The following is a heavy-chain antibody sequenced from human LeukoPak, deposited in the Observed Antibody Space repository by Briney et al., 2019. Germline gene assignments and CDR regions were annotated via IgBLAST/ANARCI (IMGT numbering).Heavy chain of an antibody. CDR3: AKVVPAGGYYFDY. J-gene: IGHJ4*02. CDR1: GGSISSYH. Sequence: SETLSLTCTVSGGSISSYHWSWIRQPPGKGLEWIGYIYYSGSTNYNPSLKSRVTISVDTSKNQFSLKLSSVTAADTAVYYCAKVVPAGGYYFDYWGQGTLATVSS. D-gene: IGHD2-2*01. CDR2: IYYSGST. V-gene: IGHV4-59*01.